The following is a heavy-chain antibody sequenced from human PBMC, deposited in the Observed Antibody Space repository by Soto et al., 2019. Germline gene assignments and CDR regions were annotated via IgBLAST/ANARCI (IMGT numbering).Heavy chain of an antibody. CDR3: ARVLDSSGESGAFDI. Sequence: SETLSLTCAVSGGSISSSNWWSWVRQPPGKGLEWIGEIYHSGSTNYNPSLKSRVTTSVDTSKNQFSLKLSSVTAADTAVYYCARVLDSSGESGAFDIWGQGTMVTVSS. J-gene: IGHJ3*02. CDR2: IYHSGST. V-gene: IGHV4-4*02. D-gene: IGHD3-22*01. CDR1: GGSISSSNW.